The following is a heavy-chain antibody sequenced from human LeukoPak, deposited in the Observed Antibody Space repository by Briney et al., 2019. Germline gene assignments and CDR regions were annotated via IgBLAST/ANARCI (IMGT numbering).Heavy chain of an antibody. D-gene: IGHD1-26*01. V-gene: IGHV3-66*01. J-gene: IGHJ4*02. CDR1: GLRVIYTQ. CDR2: IYSGGST. CDR3: TPVCHCEDGIVDYFAFDY. Sequence: GGSLIHAFSAHGLRVIYTQVAPVRQAPGKGLEWVSIIYSGGSTDYADSVKGRFTISRDNSKNTLYLQMTTLTAEDTAVYYGTPVCHCEDGIVDYFAFDYWGQGTLVTVSS.